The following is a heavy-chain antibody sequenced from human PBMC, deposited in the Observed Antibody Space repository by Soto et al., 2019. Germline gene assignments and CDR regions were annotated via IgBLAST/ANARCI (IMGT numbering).Heavy chain of an antibody. V-gene: IGHV1-8*02. Sequence: GASVKVSCKASGYTFTSYGISWVRQAPGQGLEWMGWMNPNSGNTGYAQKFQGRVTMTRNTSISTAYMELSSLRSEDTAVYYCARVTHYYGSGSYYISYYYYMDVWGKGTTVTVSS. CDR1: GYTFTSYG. CDR3: ARVTHYYGSGSYYISYYYYMDV. CDR2: MNPNSGNT. J-gene: IGHJ6*03. D-gene: IGHD3-10*01.